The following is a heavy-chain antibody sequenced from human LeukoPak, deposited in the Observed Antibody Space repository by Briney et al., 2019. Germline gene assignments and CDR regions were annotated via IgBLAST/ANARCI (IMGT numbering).Heavy chain of an antibody. CDR3: AREALDSSGRLFDY. J-gene: IGHJ4*02. CDR2: ISAYNGNT. D-gene: IGHD3-22*01. CDR1: GYTFTSYG. V-gene: IGHV1-18*01. Sequence: GASVKVSCKASGYTFTSYGISWVRQAPGQGLEWMGWISAYNGNTNYAQKFQGRVTITTDESTSTAYMELSSLRSEDTAVYYCAREALDSSGRLFDYWGQGTLVTVSS.